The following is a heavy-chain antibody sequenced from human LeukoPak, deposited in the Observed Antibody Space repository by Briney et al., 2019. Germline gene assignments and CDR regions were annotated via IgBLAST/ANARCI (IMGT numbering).Heavy chain of an antibody. Sequence: GGSLRLSCAVSGLPFSSSDMHWVRQAPGKGLEWVALLSSDGSNQQYGNSVKGRFTVSRDNSRNTLFLQMNNLRTEDTAVYYCARDWLGDLSESRGFDYWGRGTLVSVSS. V-gene: IGHV3-30*03. CDR3: ARDWLGDLSESRGFDY. CDR1: GLPFSSSD. CDR2: LSSDGSNQ. J-gene: IGHJ4*02. D-gene: IGHD2-21*01.